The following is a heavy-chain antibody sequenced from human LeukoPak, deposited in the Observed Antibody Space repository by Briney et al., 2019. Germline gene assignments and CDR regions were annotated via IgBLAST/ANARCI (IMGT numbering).Heavy chain of an antibody. J-gene: IGHJ5*01. Sequence: GGSLRLSCAASGFAFSVYAMSWLRQPPGKGLEWVSTINANSISTSYAASVRGRFTISRDNSKNTLYLQLNTLRADDTATYYCAKPISGGLAVTADWFHPWGQGTLVVVPS. CDR3: AKPISGGLAVTADWFHP. V-gene: IGHV3-23*01. CDR2: INANSIST. CDR1: GFAFSVYA. D-gene: IGHD6-19*01.